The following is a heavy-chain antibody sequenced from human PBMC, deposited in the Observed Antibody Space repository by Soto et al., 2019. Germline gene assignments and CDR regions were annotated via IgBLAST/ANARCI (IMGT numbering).Heavy chain of an antibody. J-gene: IGHJ6*02. CDR2: ISAYDDNT. D-gene: IGHD3-22*01. V-gene: IGHV1-18*01. CDR1: GYRFTSYG. CDR3: ARGGYYDSSGSRNYHYYGMNV. Sequence: ASVKVSCKASGYRFTSYGISWVRQAPGQGLEWLGWISAYDDNTKYAQTLQGRVSMSTDTSANTAYMELRSLRSDDTAMYYCARGGYYDSSGSRNYHYYGMNVWGQGTTVTVSS.